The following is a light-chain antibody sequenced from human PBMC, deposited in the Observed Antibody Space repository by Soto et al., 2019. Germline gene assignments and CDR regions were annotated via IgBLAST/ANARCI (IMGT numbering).Light chain of an antibody. J-gene: IGKJ2*01. V-gene: IGKV1-5*03. CDR3: QQYNSYYT. Sequence: DIPMTQSPSTLSASVGDRVTITCRASQSISSWLAWYQQKPGKAPKLLIYKASTLESGVPPRFSGSGSGTEFTLTISSLQPDDFATYYYQQYNSYYTFGQGTKLEIK. CDR1: QSISSW. CDR2: KAS.